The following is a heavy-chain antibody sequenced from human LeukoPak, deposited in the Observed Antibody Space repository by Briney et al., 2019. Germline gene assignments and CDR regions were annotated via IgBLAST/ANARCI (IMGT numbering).Heavy chain of an antibody. D-gene: IGHD3-3*01. CDR1: GGSISSGGYS. J-gene: IGHJ5*02. Sequence: SETLSLTCAVSGGSISSGGYSWSWIRQHPGKGLEWIGYIYYSGSTYYNPSLKSRVTISVDTSKNQFSLKLSSVTAADTAVYYCASQLTYYDFWSGYYLGWFDPWGQGTLVTVSS. CDR3: ASQLTYYDFWSGYYLGWFDP. V-gene: IGHV4-31*11. CDR2: IYYSGST.